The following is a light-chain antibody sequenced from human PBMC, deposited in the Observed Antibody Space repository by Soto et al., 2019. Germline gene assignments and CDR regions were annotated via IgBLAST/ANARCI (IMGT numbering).Light chain of an antibody. V-gene: IGKV3-20*01. CDR2: AAS. J-gene: IGKJ3*01. CDR3: QQYGSSPRIT. CDR1: QSFSSSY. Sequence: EIVLTQSPGTLSLSPGERATLSCRASQSFSSSYLAWYQQKPGQAPRLLIYAASSRATGIPVRFSGSVSGTDFTLTISRLEPEDFAVYYCQQYGSSPRITFGPGTKVDIK.